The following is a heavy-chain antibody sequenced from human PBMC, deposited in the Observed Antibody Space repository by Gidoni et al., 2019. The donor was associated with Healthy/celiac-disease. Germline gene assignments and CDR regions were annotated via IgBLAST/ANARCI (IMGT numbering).Heavy chain of an antibody. CDR1: GYSCTSYW. Sequence: EVQLVQSGAEVKKPGESLRISCKGYGYSCTSYWNRWVRHMPGNGLEWMGRIDPSDSYTNYSPSFQGHVTISADKSISTAYLQWSSLKASDTAMNYCATNPVRDCSGGSCYFGDAFDIWGQGTMVTVSS. CDR3: ATNPVRDCSGGSCYFGDAFDI. J-gene: IGHJ3*02. V-gene: IGHV5-10-1*03. CDR2: IDPSDSYT. D-gene: IGHD2-15*01.